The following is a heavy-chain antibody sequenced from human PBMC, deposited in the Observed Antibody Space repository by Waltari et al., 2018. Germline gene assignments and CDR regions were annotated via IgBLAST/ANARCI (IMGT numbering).Heavy chain of an antibody. J-gene: IGHJ4*02. D-gene: IGHD2-2*01. Sequence: EVQLVESGGGLIQPGGSLRLSCAASGFTASSNSMSWVRQAAGKGLEWVSVIYRSGSVYYADSVKGRFTISRDNSKNTLYLQMNSLRAEDTAVYYCARDLLSTYCSTTSCPLAYWGQGTLVTVSS. CDR2: IYRSGSV. V-gene: IGHV3-53*01. CDR3: ARDLLSTYCSTTSCPLAY. CDR1: GFTASSNS.